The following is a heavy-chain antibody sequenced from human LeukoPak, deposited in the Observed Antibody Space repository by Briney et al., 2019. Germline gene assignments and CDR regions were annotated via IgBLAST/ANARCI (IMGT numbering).Heavy chain of an antibody. CDR2: INHSGST. Sequence: PSETLSLTCIVSGDSVSSSAYYWGWIRQPPGKGLEWIGEINHSGSTNYNPSLKSRVTISVDTSKNQFSLKLSSVTAADTAVYYCARGRYPSRITMVRGALTRYMDVWGKGTTVTISS. D-gene: IGHD3-10*01. CDR1: GDSVSSSAYY. V-gene: IGHV4-39*07. CDR3: ARGRYPSRITMVRGALTRYMDV. J-gene: IGHJ6*03.